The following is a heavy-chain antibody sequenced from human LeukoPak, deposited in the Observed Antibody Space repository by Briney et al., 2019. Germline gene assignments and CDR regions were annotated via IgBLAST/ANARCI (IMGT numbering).Heavy chain of an antibody. CDR3: ARVPSYYDSSGYGDY. V-gene: IGHV1-18*01. CDR1: GYTFTSYG. J-gene: IGHJ4*02. D-gene: IGHD3-22*01. CDR2: ISANNGHT. Sequence: ASVKVSCKASGYTFTSYGISWVRQAPGQGLEWMGWISANNGHTNYAQKVQGRVTMTTDTSTNTAYMELRSLRSEDTAVYYCARVPSYYDSSGYGDYWGQGTLVTVSS.